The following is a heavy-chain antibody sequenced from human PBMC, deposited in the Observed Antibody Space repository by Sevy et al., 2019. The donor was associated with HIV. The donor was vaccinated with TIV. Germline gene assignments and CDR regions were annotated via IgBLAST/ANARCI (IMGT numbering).Heavy chain of an antibody. V-gene: IGHV1-69*13. D-gene: IGHD2-2*01. Sequence: ASVKVSCKASGGTFSSYAISWVRQAPGQGLEWMGGIIPIFGTANYAQKFQGRVTITADESTSTDYMELSSLRSEDTAVYYCARGGKGSSTSCYSCYYYYMDVWGKGTTVTVSS. CDR3: ARGGKGSSTSCYSCYYYYMDV. J-gene: IGHJ6*03. CDR1: GGTFSSYA. CDR2: IIPIFGTA.